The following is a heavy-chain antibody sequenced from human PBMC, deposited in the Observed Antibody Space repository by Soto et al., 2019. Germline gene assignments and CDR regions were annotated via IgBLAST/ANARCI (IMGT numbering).Heavy chain of an antibody. D-gene: IGHD2-15*01. J-gene: IGHJ3*02. V-gene: IGHV3-30*04. CDR2: ISHDGRNN. CDR1: GFTLSTYA. CDR3: ARDRDEDGGTSDAFDM. Sequence: PGGSLRLSCAASGFTLSTYAMHWFRQAPGKGLEWVAVISHDGRNNYYADSVKGRFTISRDNSKSTLSLQMNSLRPEDTAVYYCARDRDEDGGTSDAFDMWGQGTMVTVS.